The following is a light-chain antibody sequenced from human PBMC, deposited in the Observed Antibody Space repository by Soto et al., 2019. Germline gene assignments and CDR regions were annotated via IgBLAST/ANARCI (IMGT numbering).Light chain of an antibody. V-gene: IGKV3-15*01. CDR1: QSVSRN. CDR2: GAS. J-gene: IGKJ4*01. Sequence: EMVMTQSPATLSVSPGERATLSCRASQSVSRNLAWYQQRRGQTPRLLIYGASTRATGIPARFSGSGSGTEFTLTISSLQSEDFAVYYCQQYNKWPLTFGGGTKVEIK. CDR3: QQYNKWPLT.